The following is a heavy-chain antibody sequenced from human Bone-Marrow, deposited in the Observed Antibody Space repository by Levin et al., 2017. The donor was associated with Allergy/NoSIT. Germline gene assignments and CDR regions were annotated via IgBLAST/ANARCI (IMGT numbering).Heavy chain of an antibody. CDR1: GFTFDDYA. Sequence: GGSLRLSCAASGFTFDDYAMHWVRQAPGRGLEWVSSIRWNSESVEYADSVKGRFTISRDNAKNSLYLQMNNLRPEDTALYYCTKDVTPFIRGGGSPQYFQHWGQGTLVVVSA. CDR3: TKDVTPFIRGGGSPQYFQH. D-gene: IGHD2-15*01. V-gene: IGHV3-9*01. J-gene: IGHJ1*01. CDR2: IRWNSESV.